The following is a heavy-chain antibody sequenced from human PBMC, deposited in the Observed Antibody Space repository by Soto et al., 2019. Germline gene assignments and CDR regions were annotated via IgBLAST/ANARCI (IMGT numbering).Heavy chain of an antibody. CDR1: GGTFSNYA. Sequence: SVKVSCKASGGTFSNYAISWVRQAPGQGLEWMGGIIPIFGTANYAQKFQGRVTITADESTSTAYMELSSLRSEDTAVYYCAREKSIAVAGTAGYYGMDVWGQGTTVTVSS. CDR3: AREKSIAVAGTAGYYGMDV. V-gene: IGHV1-69*13. D-gene: IGHD6-19*01. J-gene: IGHJ6*02. CDR2: IIPIFGTA.